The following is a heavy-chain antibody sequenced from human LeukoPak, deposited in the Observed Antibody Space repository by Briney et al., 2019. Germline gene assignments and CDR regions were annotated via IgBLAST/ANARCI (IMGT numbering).Heavy chain of an antibody. CDR1: GFTFSSYS. Sequence: GGSLRLSCAASGFTFSSYSMNWVRQAPGKGPEWVSYISSGSSTVYYADSVKGRFTISRDNAKNSLYLQMNSLRAEDTAVYYCARDYYYDFWSGYFPLDAFDIWGQGTMVTVSS. CDR2: ISSGSSTV. V-gene: IGHV3-48*04. J-gene: IGHJ3*02. CDR3: ARDYYYDFWSGYFPLDAFDI. D-gene: IGHD3-3*01.